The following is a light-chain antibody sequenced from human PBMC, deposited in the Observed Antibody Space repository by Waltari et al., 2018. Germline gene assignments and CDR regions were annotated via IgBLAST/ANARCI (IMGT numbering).Light chain of an antibody. CDR2: LGS. J-gene: IGKJ4*01. CDR3: MQALQTPLT. CDR1: QSLLHSNGYIY. V-gene: IGKV2-28*01. Sequence: DIVMTQSPLSLPVTPGEPASISCRSNQSLLHSNGYIYLDWYLQKPGQSPQPLIYLGSNRASGVPDRFSGSGSGTDFTLKISRVEAEDVGIYYCMQALQTPLTFGGGTKLEIQ.